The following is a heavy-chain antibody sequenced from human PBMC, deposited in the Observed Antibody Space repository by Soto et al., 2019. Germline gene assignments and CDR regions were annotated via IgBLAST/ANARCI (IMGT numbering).Heavy chain of an antibody. CDR1: GDTFNFYT. V-gene: IGHV1-69*02. Sequence: QVQLVRSGAEVKKHGSSVRVSCTASGDTFNFYTISWVRQVPGQGPEWMGRIIPMLGMSNYAQKFQGRVTIMADKSTSTVFMNLSGLTSEDTAVYYCATNYGSGSTHFDYWGQGTLVTVSS. D-gene: IGHD3-10*01. J-gene: IGHJ4*02. CDR3: ATNYGSGSTHFDY. CDR2: IIPMLGMS.